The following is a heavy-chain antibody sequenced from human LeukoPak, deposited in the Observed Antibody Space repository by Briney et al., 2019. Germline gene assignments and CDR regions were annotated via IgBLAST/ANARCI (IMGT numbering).Heavy chain of an antibody. Sequence: PGRSLRLSCAASGFTFSSYGMHWVRQAPGKGLEWVAVIWYDGSNKYYADSVKGRFTISRDNSKNTLYLQMNSLRAEDTAVYYCARASYDSSGYYYHWFDPWGQGTLVTVSS. V-gene: IGHV3-33*01. CDR1: GFTFSSYG. J-gene: IGHJ5*02. CDR3: ARASYDSSGYYYHWFDP. CDR2: IWYDGSNK. D-gene: IGHD3-22*01.